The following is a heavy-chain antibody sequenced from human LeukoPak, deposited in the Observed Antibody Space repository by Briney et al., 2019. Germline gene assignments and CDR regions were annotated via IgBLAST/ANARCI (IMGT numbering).Heavy chain of an antibody. CDR1: GVTIDSNF. V-gene: IGHV3-23*01. CDR3: AKAGSTAAGSIRGSDY. J-gene: IGHJ4*02. D-gene: IGHD6-13*01. Sequence: SGGSLRLSCAVSGVTIDSNFMTWVRLPPGKGPEWVSAISGSGGSTYYADSVKGRFTISRDNSKNTLYLQMNGLRAEDTAVYYCAKAGSTAAGSIRGSDYWGQGTLVTVSS. CDR2: ISGSGGST.